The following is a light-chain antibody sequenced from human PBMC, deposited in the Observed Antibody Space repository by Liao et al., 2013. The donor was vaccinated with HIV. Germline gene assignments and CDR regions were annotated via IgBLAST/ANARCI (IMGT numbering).Light chain of an antibody. J-gene: IGLJ2*01. Sequence: YELTQSPSVSVSPGETATIPCSGNKLGDRDASWYQQKPGQSPRLVIYQDTRRPSGIPERFSGSNSGNTATLTISGTQAMDEADYYCQAWDSSTVVFGGGTKLTVL. CDR1: KLGDRD. CDR3: QAWDSSTVV. CDR2: QDT. V-gene: IGLV3-1*01.